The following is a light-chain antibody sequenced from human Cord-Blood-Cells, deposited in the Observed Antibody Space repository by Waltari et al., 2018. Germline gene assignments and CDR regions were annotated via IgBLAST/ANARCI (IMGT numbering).Light chain of an antibody. Sequence: QSVLTQPPSASGTPGQRVTISCSGSSSNIGSNTVNWYQQLPGTAPNLLIYSNNQRPSGGPDRFSGSKSGTSASLAISGLQSEDEADYYCAAWDDSLNGWVFGGGTKLTVL. CDR2: SNN. J-gene: IGLJ3*02. V-gene: IGLV1-44*01. CDR1: SSNIGSNT. CDR3: AAWDDSLNGWV.